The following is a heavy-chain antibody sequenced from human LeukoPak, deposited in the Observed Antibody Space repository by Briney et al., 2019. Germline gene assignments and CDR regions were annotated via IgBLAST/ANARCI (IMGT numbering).Heavy chain of an antibody. V-gene: IGHV4-59*01. CDR3: VRGPYGSSISNWFDP. CDR2: IYYNGDT. Sequence: SETLSLTCSVSGDSITGYSWSWIRQTPGKGLEWIGYIYYNGDTHYNPSLNSRLSMSVDTPKKQFSLNLRSVIAADTAVYYCVRGPYGSSISNWFDPWGQGLRVTVSS. J-gene: IGHJ5*02. D-gene: IGHD3-10*01. CDR1: GDSITGYS.